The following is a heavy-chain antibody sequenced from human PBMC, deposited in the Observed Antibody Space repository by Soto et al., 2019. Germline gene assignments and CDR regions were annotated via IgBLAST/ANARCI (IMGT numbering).Heavy chain of an antibody. CDR3: ARDRVPKSSGFFPCDY. CDR1: GYTFNIYG. V-gene: IGHV1-18*01. Sequence: QIQLVQSGAEVKKPGASVKVSCQASGYTFNIYGINWVRQAPGQGLEWMGWISAFNGKTNYAQNVQGRVTMTTDTSTSTAYVELRSLRSDDTAVYYCARDRVPKSSGFFPCDYWGPGTLVTVSS. CDR2: ISAFNGKT. J-gene: IGHJ4*01. D-gene: IGHD3-22*01.